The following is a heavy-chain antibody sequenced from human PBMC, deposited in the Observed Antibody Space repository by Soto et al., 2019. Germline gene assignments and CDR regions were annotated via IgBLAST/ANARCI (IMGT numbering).Heavy chain of an antibody. CDR1: GYTFTGYY. J-gene: IGHJ4*02. V-gene: IGHV1-2*04. D-gene: IGHD5-12*01. Sequence: ASVKVSCKASGYTFTGYYIHWVRQAPGQGLEWMGWINPNSGGTNYAQKFQGWVTMTRDTSISTAYVELSRLTSDDTAVYYCATACRDGYNCLDYWGQGTLVTVSS. CDR3: ATACRDGYNCLDY. CDR2: INPNSGGT.